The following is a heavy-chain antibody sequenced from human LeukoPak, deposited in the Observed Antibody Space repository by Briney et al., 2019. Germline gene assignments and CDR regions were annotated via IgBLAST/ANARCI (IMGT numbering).Heavy chain of an antibody. CDR3: AEVRRNWFDP. J-gene: IGHJ5*02. V-gene: IGHV3-74*01. Sequence: GGSLRLSCAASGFTFTTYWMHWVRQAPGKGLVWVSRINGIGSSSNYADSVKGRFTISRDNARNTLYLQMNSLRAEDTAVYYCAEVRRNWFDPWGQGTLVTVSS. D-gene: IGHD3-10*01. CDR1: GFTFTTYW. CDR2: INGIGSSS.